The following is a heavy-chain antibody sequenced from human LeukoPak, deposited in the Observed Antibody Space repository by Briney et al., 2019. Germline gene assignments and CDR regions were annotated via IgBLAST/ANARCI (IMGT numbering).Heavy chain of an antibody. J-gene: IGHJ6*03. CDR1: GFTFSSYS. CDR2: ITRSNYI. CDR3: ARDGSYGHYYYYYYYMDV. D-gene: IGHD4-17*01. Sequence: GGSLRLSCAASGFTFSSYSMNWVRQAPGKGLEWVSSITRSNYIYYADSVKGRFTISRDNAKNSLYLQMNSLRAEDTAVYYCARDGSYGHYYYYYYYMDVWGKGTTVTVSS. V-gene: IGHV3-21*06.